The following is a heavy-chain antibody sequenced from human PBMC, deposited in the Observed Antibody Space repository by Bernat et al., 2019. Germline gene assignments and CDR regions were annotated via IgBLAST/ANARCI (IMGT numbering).Heavy chain of an antibody. CDR1: GGSISSSSYY. CDR3: ARLVGSGWRYYCDY. D-gene: IGHD6-19*01. J-gene: IGHJ4*02. Sequence: QLQLQESGPGLVKPSQTLSLTCAVSGGSISSSSYYWGWIRQPPGKGLEWIGSIYYSGSTYYNPSLKSRVTISVDTSKNQFSLKLSSVTAADTAVYYCARLVGSGWRYYCDYWGQGTLVSGSS. V-gene: IGHV4-39*01. CDR2: IYYSGST.